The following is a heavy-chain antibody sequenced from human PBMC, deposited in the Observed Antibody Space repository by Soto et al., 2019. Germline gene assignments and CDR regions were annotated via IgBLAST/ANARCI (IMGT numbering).Heavy chain of an antibody. CDR3: ARAPGRYSYGYFDY. Sequence: SETLSLTCTVSGGSISGYYWSWIRQPPGKGLEWIGYIYYSGSTNYNPSLKSRVTISVDTSKNQFSLKLSSVTAADTAVYYCARAPGRYSYGYFDYWGQGTLVTVSS. CDR1: GGSISGYY. V-gene: IGHV4-59*01. CDR2: IYYSGST. D-gene: IGHD5-18*01. J-gene: IGHJ4*02.